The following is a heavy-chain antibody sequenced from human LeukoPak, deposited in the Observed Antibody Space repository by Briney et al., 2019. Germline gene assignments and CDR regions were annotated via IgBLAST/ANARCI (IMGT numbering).Heavy chain of an antibody. V-gene: IGHV5-51*01. D-gene: IGHD5-24*01. CDR2: IYPGDSDT. Sequence: GESLKISCKGSGYSFTSYWIGWVRQMPGKGLEWMGIIYPGDSDTRYSPSFQGQVTISADKSISTAYLQWSSLKASDTAMYYCARLHTPIGYNHYFDYWGQGTLVTVSS. CDR3: ARLHTPIGYNHYFDY. J-gene: IGHJ4*02. CDR1: GYSFTSYW.